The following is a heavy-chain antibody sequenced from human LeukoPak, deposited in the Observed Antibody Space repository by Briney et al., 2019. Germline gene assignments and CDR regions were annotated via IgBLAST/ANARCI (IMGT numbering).Heavy chain of an antibody. CDR2: MSGSGYST. D-gene: IGHD6-19*01. CDR1: GFTFSSYA. V-gene: IGHV3-23*01. J-gene: IGHJ5*02. CDR3: AKKGPGPAGWFDP. Sequence: GGSLRLSCAASGFTFSSYAMSWVRQAPGKGLEWVSVMSGSGYSTYYADSVKGRFTISRGNSKNTLYLQMNSLRAEDTAVYYCAKKGPGPAGWFDPWGQGTLVTVSS.